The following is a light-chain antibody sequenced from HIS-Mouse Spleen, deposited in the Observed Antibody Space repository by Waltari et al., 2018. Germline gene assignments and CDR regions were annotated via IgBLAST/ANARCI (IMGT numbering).Light chain of an antibody. Sequence: QSALTQPASVSGSPGQSITISCTGTSSDVGGYNYVSWYQQHPGKAPKLLIYNVSNRPPGVSIRFSRSQSGNTASLTISGLQAEDKAHYYCSSYTSSSTYVFGAVTKVTIL. CDR3: SSYTSSSTYV. V-gene: IGLV2-14*03. CDR2: NVS. CDR1: SSDVGGYNY. J-gene: IGLJ1*01.